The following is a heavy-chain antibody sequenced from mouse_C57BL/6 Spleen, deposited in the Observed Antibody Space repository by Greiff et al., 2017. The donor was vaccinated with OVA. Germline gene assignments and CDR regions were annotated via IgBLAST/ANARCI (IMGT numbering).Heavy chain of an antibody. D-gene: IGHD2-4*01. V-gene: IGHV5-4*03. J-gene: IGHJ2*01. Sequence: EVKLVESGGGLVKPGGSLKLSCAASGFTFSSYAMSWVRQTPEKRLEWVATISDGGSYTYYPDNVKGRFTISRDNAKNNLYLQMSHLKSEDTAMYYCARYYDEDYFDYWGQGTTLTVSS. CDR3: ARYYDEDYFDY. CDR2: ISDGGSYT. CDR1: GFTFSSYA.